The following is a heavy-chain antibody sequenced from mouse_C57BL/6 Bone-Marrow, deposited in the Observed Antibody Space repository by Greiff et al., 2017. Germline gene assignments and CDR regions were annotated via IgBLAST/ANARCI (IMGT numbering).Heavy chain of an antibody. D-gene: IGHD1-1*01. V-gene: IGHV1-69*01. Sequence: VQLQQPGAELVMPGASVKLSCKASGYTFTSYWMHWVKQRPGQGLEWIGEIDPSDSYTNYNQKFKGKSTLTVDKSSSTAYMQLSSLTSEDSAVYYCARTLVADYLDYWGQGTTLTVSS. CDR2: IDPSDSYT. CDR1: GYTFTSYW. J-gene: IGHJ2*01. CDR3: ARTLVADYLDY.